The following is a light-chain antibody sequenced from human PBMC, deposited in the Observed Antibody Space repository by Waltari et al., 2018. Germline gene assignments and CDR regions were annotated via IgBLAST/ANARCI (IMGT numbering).Light chain of an antibody. CDR1: QSLNTY. Sequence: EIVLTQSPATLSVSPGETVIVSCRAIQSLNTYLAWFQQKPGQGPRLLVYGASTRATGIPHRFSGSGSGTDFTLTISNIQSEDFAVYYCHQYKNWPPYTFGQGTKVDIK. CDR3: HQYKNWPPYT. CDR2: GAS. V-gene: IGKV3D-15*01. J-gene: IGKJ2*01.